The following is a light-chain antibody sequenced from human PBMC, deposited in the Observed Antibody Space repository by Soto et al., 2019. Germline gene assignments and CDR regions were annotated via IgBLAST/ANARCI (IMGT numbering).Light chain of an antibody. CDR2: EVS. V-gene: IGLV2-14*01. CDR3: SSYTRSSTLV. CDR1: SSDVGGYNY. Sequence: QSALTQPASVSGSPGQSITISCTGTSSDVGGYNYVSWYQQHPGKAPKHMIDEVSNRPSGVSNRFSGSKSGNTASLTISGPQAAAEADYYCSSYTRSSTLVFVGGTQLTVL. J-gene: IGLJ2*01.